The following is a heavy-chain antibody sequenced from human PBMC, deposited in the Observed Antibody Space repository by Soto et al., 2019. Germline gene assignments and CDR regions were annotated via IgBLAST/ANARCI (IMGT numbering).Heavy chain of an antibody. CDR1: GGSISSYY. Sequence: PSETLSLTCTVSGGSISSYYWSWIRHPPGKGLEWIGYIYYSGSTNYNPSLKSRVTISVDTSKNQFSLKLSSVTAADTAVYYCASTPGDYDILTGYYNPTLFDYWGQGTLVTVSS. CDR3: ASTPGDYDILTGYYNPTLFDY. D-gene: IGHD3-9*01. CDR2: IYYSGST. J-gene: IGHJ4*02. V-gene: IGHV4-59*01.